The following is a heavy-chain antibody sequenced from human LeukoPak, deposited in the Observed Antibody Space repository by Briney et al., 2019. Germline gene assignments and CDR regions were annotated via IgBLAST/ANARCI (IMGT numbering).Heavy chain of an antibody. CDR3: AKIDDYYKHFDS. D-gene: IGHD2-21*02. CDR2: ISSRSSYI. Sequence: KPGGSLRLSCTASDFNFNTYTIDWVRQAPGNGLEWVSSISSRSSYIYYADALRDRFSTSRDNAKNSVYLQMDGLRVEDTAVYYCAKIDDYYKHFDSWGQGTLVTVSS. J-gene: IGHJ4*02. CDR1: DFNFNTYT. V-gene: IGHV3-21*01.